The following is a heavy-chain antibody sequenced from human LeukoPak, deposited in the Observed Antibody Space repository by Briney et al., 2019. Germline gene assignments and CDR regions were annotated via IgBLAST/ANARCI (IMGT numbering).Heavy chain of an antibody. Sequence: SVKVSCKAYGGTFSSYAISWLRQAPGQGLEWMGRIIPILGIANYAQKFQGRVTITADKSTSTAYMELSSLRSEDTAVYYCARDLDSSGYYLFDYWGQGTLVTVSS. CDR2: IIPILGIA. J-gene: IGHJ4*02. CDR1: GGTFSSYA. D-gene: IGHD3-22*01. CDR3: ARDLDSSGYYLFDY. V-gene: IGHV1-69*04.